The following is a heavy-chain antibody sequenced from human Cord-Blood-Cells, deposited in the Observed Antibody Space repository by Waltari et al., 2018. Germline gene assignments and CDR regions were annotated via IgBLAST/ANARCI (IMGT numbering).Heavy chain of an antibody. CDR3: ARAVQLLGAFDI. CDR2: INHSGST. D-gene: IGHD1-7*01. CDR1: GGSFSGYY. V-gene: IGHV4-34*01. Sequence: QVQLQQWGAGLLKPSETLSLTCAVSGGSFSGYYWSWIRQPPGKGLEWIGEINHSGSTDYNPSLKSRVTISVDTSKNQFSRKLSSVTAADTAVDYCARAVQLLGAFDIWGQGTMVTVSS. J-gene: IGHJ3*02.